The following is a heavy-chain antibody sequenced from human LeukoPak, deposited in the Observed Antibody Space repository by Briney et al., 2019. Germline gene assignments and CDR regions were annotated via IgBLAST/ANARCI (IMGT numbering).Heavy chain of an antibody. D-gene: IGHD3-16*02. CDR3: ARGGLSYDYVWGSYRYGYFDY. CDR1: GGSFSGYY. V-gene: IGHV4-34*01. CDR2: INHSGST. Sequence: SETLSLTCAVYGGSFSGYYWSWIRQPPGKGLEWIGEINHSGSTNYNPSLKSRVTISVDTSKNQFSLKLSSVTAADTAVYYCARGGLSYDYVWGSYRYGYFDYWGQGTLVTVSS. J-gene: IGHJ4*02.